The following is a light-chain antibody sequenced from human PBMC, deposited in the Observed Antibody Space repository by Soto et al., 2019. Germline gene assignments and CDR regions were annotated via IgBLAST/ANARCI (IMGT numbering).Light chain of an antibody. CDR1: QSISYY. V-gene: IGKV1-39*01. J-gene: IGKJ4*01. CDR3: QQTYTTPLT. Sequence: DIEMTQSPSSLSANVGDRVNITCRASQSISYYLNWYQQKPGSAPDLLMYGASSLQSGVPSRFTGSGSGTEFTLTITSLQPGDFATYYCQQTYTTPLTFGGGTKVEIK. CDR2: GAS.